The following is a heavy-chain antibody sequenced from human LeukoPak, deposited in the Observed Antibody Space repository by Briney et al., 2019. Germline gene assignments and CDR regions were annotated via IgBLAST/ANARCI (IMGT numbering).Heavy chain of an antibody. CDR1: GFTLSNYG. V-gene: IGHV3-23*01. CDR2: ISRSVGST. CDR3: ARKGAGLDAFDL. J-gene: IGHJ3*01. D-gene: IGHD3/OR15-3a*01. Sequence: GGSLRLSCAASGFTLSNYGMSWVRQAPGKGLEWVSSISRSVGSTHYADSVKGRFVISRDTSKNTLHLQMNSLTAGDTAVYYCARKGAGLDAFDLWGQGTVVTVSS.